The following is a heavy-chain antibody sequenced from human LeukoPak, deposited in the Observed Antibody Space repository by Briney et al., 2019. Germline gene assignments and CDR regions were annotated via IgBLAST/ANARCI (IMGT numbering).Heavy chain of an antibody. D-gene: IGHD6-19*01. CDR2: ISNSGASI. Sequence: GGSLRLSCAASGFTFSSYEMNWLRQAPGKGPEWVSYISNSGASIYYADSVKGRFTISRDNAKNLLYLQMNSLRADETAVYYCARDPSLALAGTPFDYCGQGTRVTVSS. CDR3: ARDPSLALAGTPFDY. J-gene: IGHJ4*02. V-gene: IGHV3-48*03. CDR1: GFTFSSYE.